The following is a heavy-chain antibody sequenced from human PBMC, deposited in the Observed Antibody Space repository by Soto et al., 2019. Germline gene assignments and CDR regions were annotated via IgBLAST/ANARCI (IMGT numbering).Heavy chain of an antibody. CDR2: IIPILGIA. Sequence: QVQLMQSGAEVKKPGSSVKVSCKASGGTFSSYTISWVRQAPGQGLEWMGRIIPILGIANYAQKFQGRVTITADKSTSTAYMELSSLRSEDTAVYYCARVTTVTSGWFDPWGQGTLVTVSS. CDR3: ARVTTVTSGWFDP. J-gene: IGHJ5*02. D-gene: IGHD4-17*01. V-gene: IGHV1-69*02. CDR1: GGTFSSYT.